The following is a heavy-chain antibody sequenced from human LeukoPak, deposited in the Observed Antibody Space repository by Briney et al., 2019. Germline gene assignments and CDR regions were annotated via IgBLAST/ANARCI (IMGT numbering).Heavy chain of an antibody. J-gene: IGHJ3*02. Sequence: GGSLRLSCAASGFTFSSYGLHWVRQAPGKGLEYVSAISSNGGTTYADSVKGRFTISRDNSKNTLYLQMGSLRAEDMAIYYCASDGFDIWGQGTMVTVSS. CDR2: ISSNGGTT. V-gene: IGHV3-64*02. CDR1: GFTFSSYG. CDR3: ASDGFDI.